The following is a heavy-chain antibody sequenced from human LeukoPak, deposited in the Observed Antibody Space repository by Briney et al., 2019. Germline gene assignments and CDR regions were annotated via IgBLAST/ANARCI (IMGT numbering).Heavy chain of an antibody. CDR2: INHSGST. J-gene: IGHJ2*01. CDR1: GGSFSGYY. V-gene: IGHV4-34*01. Sequence: PSETLSLTCAVYGGSFSGYYWSWIRQPPGKGLEWIGEINHSGSTNYNPSLKSRVTISVDTSKNQFSLKLSSVTAADTAVYYCARTHYDSSGYYYPGRWYFDLWGRGTLVTASS. CDR3: ARTHYDSSGYYYPGRWYFDL. D-gene: IGHD3-22*01.